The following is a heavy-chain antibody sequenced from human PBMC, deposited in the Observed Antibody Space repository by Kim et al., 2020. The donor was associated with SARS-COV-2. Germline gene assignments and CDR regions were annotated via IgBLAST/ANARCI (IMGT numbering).Heavy chain of an antibody. V-gene: IGHV3-23*01. Sequence: YYGNSVKGHFTISRDNSKNTLYLQMNSLRAEDTAVYYCAKRSSSGTYYFDYWGQGTLVTVSS. D-gene: IGHD3-10*01. CDR3: AKRSSSGTYYFDY. J-gene: IGHJ4*02.